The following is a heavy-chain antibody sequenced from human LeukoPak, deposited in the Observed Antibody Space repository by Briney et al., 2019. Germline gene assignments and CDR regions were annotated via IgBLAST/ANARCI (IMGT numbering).Heavy chain of an antibody. Sequence: ASVKVSCKASGYIFTSYYMHWVRQAPGQGLEWMGIINPSGGSTSYAQKFQGRVTMTRDTSTSTVYMELSSLRFDDTAVYYCARDPAPAAIQGPDYWGQGTLVTVSS. J-gene: IGHJ4*02. D-gene: IGHD2-2*02. CDR2: INPSGGST. CDR3: ARDPAPAAIQGPDY. V-gene: IGHV1-46*01. CDR1: GYIFTSYY.